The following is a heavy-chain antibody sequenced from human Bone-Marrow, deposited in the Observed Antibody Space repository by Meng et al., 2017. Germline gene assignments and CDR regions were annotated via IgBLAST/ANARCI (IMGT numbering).Heavy chain of an antibody. V-gene: IGHV1-69*05. D-gene: IGHD1-26*01. CDR1: GGSFSSYA. CDR2: IIPIFGTA. CDR3: ARGVVGAPCD. J-gene: IGHJ4*02. Sequence: RGQSGADVRKPGPSVMGSCKASGGSFSSYAISWVRQAPGQGLEWMGGIIPIFGTANYAQKFQGRVTMTRDTSISTAYMELSRLRSDDTAVYYCARGVVGAPCDWGQGTLVTVSS.